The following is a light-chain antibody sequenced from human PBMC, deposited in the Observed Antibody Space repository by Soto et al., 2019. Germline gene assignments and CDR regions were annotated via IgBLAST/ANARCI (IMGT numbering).Light chain of an antibody. J-gene: IGLJ3*02. CDR3: SSYTSTNTWV. CDR1: TINVGSHNF. CDR2: GVN. V-gene: IGLV2-14*01. Sequence: QSALTQPASVSGLPGRRLPTSCTETTINVGSHNFVSWHQQHPGKAPKFMIYGVNNRPSGVSNRFSGSKSGNTASLTISGLQAEDEADYYCSSYTSTNTWVFGGGTKLTVL.